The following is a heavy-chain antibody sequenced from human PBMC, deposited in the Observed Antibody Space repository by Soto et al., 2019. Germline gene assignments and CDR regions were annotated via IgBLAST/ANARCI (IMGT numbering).Heavy chain of an antibody. D-gene: IGHD3-3*01. V-gene: IGHV4-31*03. CDR2: IYYSGST. J-gene: IGHJ6*02. CDR1: GGSISSGGYY. CDR3: ARARPSPIFGVVPGGYGMDV. Sequence: SETLSLTCTVSGGSISSGGYYWSWIRQHPGKGLEWIGYIYYSGSTYYNPSLKSRVTISVDTSKNQFSLKLSSVTAADTAVYYCARARPSPIFGVVPGGYGMDVWGQGTTVTVSS.